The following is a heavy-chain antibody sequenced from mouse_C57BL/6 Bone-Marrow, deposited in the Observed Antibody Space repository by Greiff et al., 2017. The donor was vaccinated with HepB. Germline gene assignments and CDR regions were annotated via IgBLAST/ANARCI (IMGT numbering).Heavy chain of an antibody. D-gene: IGHD2-1*01. V-gene: IGHV7-1*01. CDR3: ARDAPNGNSYAMDY. Sequence: EVMLVESGGGLVQSGRSLRLSCATSGFTFSDFYMEWVRQAPGKGLEWIAASRNKANDYTTEYSASVKGRFIVSRDTSQSILYLQMNALRAEDTAIYYCARDAPNGNSYAMDYWGQGTSVTVSS. J-gene: IGHJ4*01. CDR2: SRNKANDYTT. CDR1: GFTFSDFY.